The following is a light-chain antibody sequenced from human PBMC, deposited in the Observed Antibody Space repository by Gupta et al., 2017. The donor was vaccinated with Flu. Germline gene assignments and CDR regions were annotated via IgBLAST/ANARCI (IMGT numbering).Light chain of an antibody. CDR3: SSVTRSNTWV. CDR1: NSDVGGNNY. Sequence: SALTQPASVSGSPRQSITISCTGPNSDVGGNNYVYWFQQHPSKAPKLMIFEVSKRPSGNSNRFSGSKTGNTASLTISGLQVEDEADYYCSSVTRSNTWVFGGGTKLTVL. J-gene: IGLJ3*02. CDR2: EVS. V-gene: IGLV2-14*01.